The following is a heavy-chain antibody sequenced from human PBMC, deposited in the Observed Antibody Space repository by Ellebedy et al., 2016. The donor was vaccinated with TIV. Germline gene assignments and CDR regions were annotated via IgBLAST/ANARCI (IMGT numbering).Heavy chain of an antibody. J-gene: IGHJ4*02. CDR3: VKYRGAYNHFDS. V-gene: IGHV3-23*01. CDR1: GFTFSRSA. CDR2: ITGSGDTS. Sequence: GGSLRLXCAASGFTFSRSAITWVRQAPGKGLEWVSGITGSGDTSHYADSVQGRFTISRDNSKNTVYLQMNSLRSEDAAVYYCVKYRGAYNHFDSWGQGTLVTVSS. D-gene: IGHD3-10*01.